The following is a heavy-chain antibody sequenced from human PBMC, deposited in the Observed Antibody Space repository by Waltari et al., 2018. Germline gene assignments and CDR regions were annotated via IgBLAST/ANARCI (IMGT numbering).Heavy chain of an antibody. CDR2: IKTDGREE. J-gene: IGHJ4*02. V-gene: IGHV3-7*01. Sequence: EVQLVESGGGLVQPGGSLRVSCSTSGFTFREYWMTWVRKGPGKGLGGLGNIKTDGREEYYTDSVKGRFIISRDNAKNSLFLQMDSLRVEDTAVYYCARDGDRNYDYWGQGTLVTVSS. D-gene: IGHD1-7*01. CDR3: ARDGDRNYDY. CDR1: GFTFREYW.